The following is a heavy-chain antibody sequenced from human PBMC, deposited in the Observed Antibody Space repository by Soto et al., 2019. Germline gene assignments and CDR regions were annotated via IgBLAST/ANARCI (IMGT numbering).Heavy chain of an antibody. CDR3: ARAHYGDYGYGMDV. V-gene: IGHV4-30-2*01. CDR2: IYHSGST. J-gene: IGHJ6*02. CDR1: GCSISSGGYS. D-gene: IGHD4-17*01. Sequence: PSETLSLTCAVSGCSISSGGYSWSWIRQPPGKGLEWIGYIYHSGSTYYNPSLKSRVTISVDRSKNQFSLKLSSVTAADTAVYYSARAHYGDYGYGMDVWGQGTTVTVSS.